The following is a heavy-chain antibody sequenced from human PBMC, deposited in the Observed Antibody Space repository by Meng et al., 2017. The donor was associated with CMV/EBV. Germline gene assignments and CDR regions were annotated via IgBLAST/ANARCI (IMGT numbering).Heavy chain of an antibody. J-gene: IGHJ1*01. CDR3: ARDLKQAGTDFQH. CDR2: IIPIFGTA. D-gene: IGHD6-13*01. CDR1: GGTFSSYA. Sequence: SVKVSCKASGGTFSSYAISWVRQAPGQGLEWMGGIIPIFGTANYAQKFQGRVTITTDESTSTAYMELSSLRSEDTAVYYCARDLKQAGTDFQHWGQGTLVTVSS. V-gene: IGHV1-69*05.